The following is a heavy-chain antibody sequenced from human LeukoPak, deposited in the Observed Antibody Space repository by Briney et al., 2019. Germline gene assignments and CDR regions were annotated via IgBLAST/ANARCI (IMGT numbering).Heavy chain of an antibody. V-gene: IGHV4-4*07. J-gene: IGHJ6*02. CDR1: GGSISSYY. D-gene: IGHD2-21*02. CDR3: ASALGAYCGGDCYALHGMDV. CDR2: IYTSGST. Sequence: SETLSLTCTVSGGSISSYYWSWIRQPAGKGLEWIGLIYTSGSTNYNPSLKSRVTMSVDTSKNQFSLKLSSVTAADTAVYYCASALGAYCGGDCYALHGMDVWGQGTTVTVSS.